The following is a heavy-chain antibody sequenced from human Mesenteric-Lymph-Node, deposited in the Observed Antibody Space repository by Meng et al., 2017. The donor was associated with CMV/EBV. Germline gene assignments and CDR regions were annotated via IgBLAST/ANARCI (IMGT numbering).Heavy chain of an antibody. CDR3: AKVTFGPPDY. CDR2: ISSSGGST. V-gene: IGHV3-48*03. CDR1: GFTFSSYE. Sequence: GESLKISCAVSGFTFSSYEMNWVRQAPGKGLEWVSYISSSGGSTYYADSAKGRFTISRDNSKNTLYLQMNSLRVEDTAIYYCAKVTFGPPDYWGQGTLVTVSS. D-gene: IGHD2/OR15-2a*01. J-gene: IGHJ4*02.